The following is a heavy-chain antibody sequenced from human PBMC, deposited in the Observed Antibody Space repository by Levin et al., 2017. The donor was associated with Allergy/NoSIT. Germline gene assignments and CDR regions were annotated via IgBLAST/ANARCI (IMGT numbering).Heavy chain of an antibody. J-gene: IGHJ6*03. CDR3: ARFVVTPVSYFYMDV. CDR2: ISTHNGNT. Sequence: ASVKVSCKASGYTFKNYGISWVRQAPGQGLEWMGWISTHNGNTNYALSFQGRVTMTTDTSTSTADMELRSLISDDTAVYYCARFVVTPVSYFYMDVWGKGTTVTVSS. CDR1: GYTFKNYG. V-gene: IGHV1-18*01. D-gene: IGHD2-2*01.